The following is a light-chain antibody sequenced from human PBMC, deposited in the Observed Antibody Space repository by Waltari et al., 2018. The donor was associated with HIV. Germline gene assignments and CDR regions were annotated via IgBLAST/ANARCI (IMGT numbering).Light chain of an antibody. Sequence: QSVLTQPPSVSGAPGQRVTISCSGSGSNIRSNFVNWYQQLPVTAPRVLIYNDEPQPSGVPARFSGSKSGTTASLAISGLQSEDEAEYYCAAWDDTLNVYVFGSGTKVTVL. CDR1: GSNIRSNF. J-gene: IGLJ1*01. CDR2: NDE. V-gene: IGLV1-44*01. CDR3: AAWDDTLNVYV.